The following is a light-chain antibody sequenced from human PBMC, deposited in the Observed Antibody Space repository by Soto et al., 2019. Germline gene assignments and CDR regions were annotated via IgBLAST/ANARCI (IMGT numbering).Light chain of an antibody. V-gene: IGKV1-6*01. CDR1: QGIRND. Sequence: AIQMTQSPSSLSASVGDRVTITCRASQGIRNDLSWYQQKPGKAPNLLIYSASSLHSGVPSRFSGSGSGTDFTLTISSLQPEDFGSYYCLQDTTYPWTFGQGTKVEVK. J-gene: IGKJ1*01. CDR3: LQDTTYPWT. CDR2: SAS.